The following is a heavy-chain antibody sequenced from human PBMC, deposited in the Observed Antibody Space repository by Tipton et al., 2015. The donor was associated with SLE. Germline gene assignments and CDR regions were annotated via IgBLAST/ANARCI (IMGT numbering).Heavy chain of an antibody. D-gene: IGHD2-2*01. CDR2: MNQEGSEK. V-gene: IGHV3-7*01. J-gene: IGHJ3*02. CDR1: GFTFNTYW. Sequence: GSLRLSCAASGFTFNTYWMSWVRQAPGKGLEWVANMNQEGSEKYYVGSVKGRFTISRDNAKNSLYLQMNSLRAEDTAVYYCAIEAHATFDIWGQGTMVIVSS. CDR3: AIEAHATFDI.